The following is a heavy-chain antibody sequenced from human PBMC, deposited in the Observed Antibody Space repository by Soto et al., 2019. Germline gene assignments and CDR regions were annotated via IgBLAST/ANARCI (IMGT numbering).Heavy chain of an antibody. CDR1: GGSFSGYY. CDR3: ARGRGGWALQLYYFDY. Sequence: SETLSLTCAVYGGSFSGYYLSWIRQPPGKGLEWIGEINHSGSTNYNPSLKSRVTISVDTSKNQFSLKLSSVTAADTAVYYCARGRGGWALQLYYFDYWGQGTLVTVSS. D-gene: IGHD2-2*01. V-gene: IGHV4-34*01. CDR2: INHSGST. J-gene: IGHJ4*02.